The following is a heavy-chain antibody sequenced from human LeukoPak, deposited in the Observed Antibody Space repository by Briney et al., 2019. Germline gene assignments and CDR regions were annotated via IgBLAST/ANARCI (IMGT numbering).Heavy chain of an antibody. CDR2: IHNSGTT. V-gene: IGHV4-34*01. D-gene: IGHD3-10*01. CDR1: GGPFSGYF. J-gene: IGHJ4*02. CDR3: ARRYYYNLGSFPFDF. Sequence: SETLSLTCAVSGGPFSGYFWSWIRQPPGKGLEWIGEIHNSGTTNYNPSLNSRVTISEDTSKNQIYLNPRSVTAADTAVYYYARRYYYNLGSFPFDFWGQGTLVTVSS.